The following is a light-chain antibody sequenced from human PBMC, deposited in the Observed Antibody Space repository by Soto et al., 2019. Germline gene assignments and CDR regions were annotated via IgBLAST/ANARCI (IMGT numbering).Light chain of an antibody. CDR3: QQYKNWPL. J-gene: IGKJ5*01. Sequence: EIVLTQSPATLSVSPGERVTVSCRTSHSVNSHVAWYQQKPGQAPRLLLYGASTRATGIPVRFSGSGFGTEFTLTISSLQSEDFAVYYCQQYKNWPLFGQGTRLEI. CDR1: HSVNSH. V-gene: IGKV3-15*01. CDR2: GAS.